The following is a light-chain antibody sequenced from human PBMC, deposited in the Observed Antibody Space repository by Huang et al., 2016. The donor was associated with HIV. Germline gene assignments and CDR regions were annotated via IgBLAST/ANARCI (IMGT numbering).Light chain of an antibody. V-gene: IGKV4-1*01. CDR1: QSVLYSSNNKND. Sequence: DIVMTQSPDSLAVSLGERATINCKSSQSVLYSSNNKNDLAWYQQKPGQPPKLLIYWASTRESRVPDRFSGSGSGTDFTLTISSLQAEDVAVYYCQQYYSTPPLFGQGTKLEIK. CDR2: WAS. J-gene: IGKJ2*01. CDR3: QQYYSTPPL.